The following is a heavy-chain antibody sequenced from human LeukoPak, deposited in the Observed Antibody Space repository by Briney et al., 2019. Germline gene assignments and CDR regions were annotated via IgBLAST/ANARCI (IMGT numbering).Heavy chain of an antibody. D-gene: IGHD3-9*01. CDR1: GYTFTSYD. Sequence: ASVKVSCKASGYTFTSYDINWVRQATGQGLEWMGWMNPNSGNTGYAQKFQGRVTMTRNTSISTAYMELSSLRSEDTAVYYCARAPGPYYDILTGYFSPLLWYYYYGMDVWGQGTTVTASS. CDR3: ARAPGPYYDILTGYFSPLLWYYYYGMDV. CDR2: MNPNSGNT. J-gene: IGHJ6*02. V-gene: IGHV1-8*01.